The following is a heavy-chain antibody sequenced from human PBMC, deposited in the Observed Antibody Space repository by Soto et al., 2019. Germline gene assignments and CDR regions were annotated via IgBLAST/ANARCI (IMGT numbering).Heavy chain of an antibody. V-gene: IGHV4-30-2*01. Sequence: SETLSLTCAVSGGNIVSGGYSRCWIRQPPGKGLEWIGTAYPRGSTYYDPSLKSRATISLDLSKNQFSLNRNSDTAAYTAVYYGARVAGSGWYDAWGQGALETVSS. CDR3: ARVAGSGWYDA. D-gene: IGHD6-19*01. CDR1: GGNIVSGGYS. CDR2: AYPRGST. J-gene: IGHJ5*02.